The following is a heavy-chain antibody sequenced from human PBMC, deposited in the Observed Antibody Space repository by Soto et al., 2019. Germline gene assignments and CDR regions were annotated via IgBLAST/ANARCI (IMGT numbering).Heavy chain of an antibody. V-gene: IGHV1-18*01. D-gene: IGHD3-10*01. CDR2: ISTYKGNT. J-gene: IGHJ4*02. CDR3: VRDLDGSGSYYTDY. CDR1: GYTFTACG. Sequence: ASVKVSCKTSGYTFTACGISWVRQAPGQGPEWMGWISTYKGNTNYAQKFQGRVAMTTDTSTSTAYMELRSLRSDDTAVYYCVRDLDGSGSYYTDYWGQGTLVTVSS.